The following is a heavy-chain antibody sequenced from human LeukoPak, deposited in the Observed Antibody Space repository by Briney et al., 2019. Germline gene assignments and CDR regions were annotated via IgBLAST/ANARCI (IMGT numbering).Heavy chain of an antibody. CDR1: GFTVSSNY. J-gene: IGHJ4*02. V-gene: IGHV3-53*01. D-gene: IGHD6-13*01. Sequence: GGSLRLSCAASGFTVSSNYMSWVRQAPGKGLEWVSVIYSGGSTYYADSVKGRFTISRDNSKNTLYLQMNSLRAEDTAVYYCAKDLRELYSSSWSDYWGQGTLVTVSS. CDR2: IYSGGST. CDR3: AKDLRELYSSSWSDY.